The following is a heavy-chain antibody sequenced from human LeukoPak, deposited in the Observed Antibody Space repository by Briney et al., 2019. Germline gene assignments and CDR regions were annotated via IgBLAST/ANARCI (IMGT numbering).Heavy chain of an antibody. D-gene: IGHD3-22*01. CDR1: GASISSYY. Sequence: PSETLSLTCAVSGASISSYYWSWIRQPAGKGLEWIGRIYTSGSTNYNPSLKSRVTMSVDTSKNQFSLKLSSVTAADTAVYYCARDRRYYDSHNAFDIWGQGTMVTVSS. CDR2: IYTSGST. CDR3: ARDRRYYDSHNAFDI. V-gene: IGHV4-4*07. J-gene: IGHJ3*02.